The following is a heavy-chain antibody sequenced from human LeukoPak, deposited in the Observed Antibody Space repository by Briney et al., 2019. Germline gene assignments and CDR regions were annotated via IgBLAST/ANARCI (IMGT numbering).Heavy chain of an antibody. CDR1: GFTFSSYW. CDR3: ARGVRIFRL. D-gene: IGHD2-15*01. J-gene: IGHJ4*02. CDR2: IKQDGSER. V-gene: IGHV3-7*01. Sequence: GRSLRLSCAASGFTFSSYWMSWVRQAPGKGLECVANIKQDGSERYYVDSVKGRFTISRDNAKNSLYLQMNSLRAEDTAVYYCARGVRIFRLWGQGTLVTVSS.